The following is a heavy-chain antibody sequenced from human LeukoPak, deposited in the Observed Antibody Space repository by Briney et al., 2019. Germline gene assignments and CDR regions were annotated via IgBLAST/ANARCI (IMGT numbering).Heavy chain of an antibody. CDR3: ARGGRGGYNWDY. V-gene: IGHV3-48*03. J-gene: IGHJ4*02. CDR1: GFTFSSYE. D-gene: IGHD5-24*01. Sequence: GGSLRLSCAASGFTFSSYEMNWVRQAPGKGLEWVSYISGSGSIVYYSDSVKGRFTISRDNAKNSLYLQMNSLTAEDTAVYYCARGGRGGYNWDYWGQGTLVTVSS. CDR2: ISGSGSIV.